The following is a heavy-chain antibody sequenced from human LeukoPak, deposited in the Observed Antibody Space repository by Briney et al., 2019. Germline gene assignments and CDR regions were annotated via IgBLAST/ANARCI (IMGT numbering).Heavy chain of an antibody. D-gene: IGHD6-19*01. V-gene: IGHV5-51*01. CDR3: ARRSSPIAVAGKPFDY. CDR1: GYSFTSYW. J-gene: IGHJ4*02. Sequence: GESLKISCKASGYSFTSYWIGWVRQMPGKGLEWMGIIYPGDSDTRYSPSFQGQVTISADKSISTAYLQWSSLKASDTAMYYCARRSSPIAVAGKPFDYWGQGTLVTVSS. CDR2: IYPGDSDT.